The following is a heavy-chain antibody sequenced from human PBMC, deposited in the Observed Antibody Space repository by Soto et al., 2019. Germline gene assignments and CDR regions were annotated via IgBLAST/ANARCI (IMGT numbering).Heavy chain of an antibody. CDR2: INPNSGGT. J-gene: IGHJ6*02. D-gene: IGHD3-9*01. CDR1: GYTFTGYY. V-gene: IGHV1-2*04. CDR3: ARVTPNTYYDILTGPTYGMDV. Sequence: QVQLVQSGAEVKKPGASVKVSCKASGYTFTGYYMHWVRQAPGQGLEWMGWINPNSGGTNYAQKFQGWVTMTRDTSISTAYMELSRLRSDDTSVYYCARVTPNTYYDILTGPTYGMDVWGQGTTVTVSS.